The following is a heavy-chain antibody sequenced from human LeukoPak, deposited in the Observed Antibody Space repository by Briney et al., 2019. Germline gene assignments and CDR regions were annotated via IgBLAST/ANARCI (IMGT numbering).Heavy chain of an antibody. CDR2: ISSSSSYI. CDR3: ARQNDGIAAAVVVSWFDP. J-gene: IGHJ5*02. CDR1: GFTFSSYS. D-gene: IGHD6-13*01. Sequence: GGSLRPSCAASGFTFSSYSMNWVRQAPGKGLERVSSISSSSSYIYYADSVKGRFTISRDNAKNSLYLQMNSLRAEDTAVYYCARQNDGIAAAVVVSWFDPWGQGTLVTVSS. V-gene: IGHV3-21*01.